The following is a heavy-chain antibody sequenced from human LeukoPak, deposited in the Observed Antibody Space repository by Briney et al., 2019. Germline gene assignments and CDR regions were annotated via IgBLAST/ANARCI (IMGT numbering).Heavy chain of an antibody. CDR1: GGSFSVYY. D-gene: IGHD5-18*01. J-gene: IGHJ5*02. CDR2: INHSGST. CDR3: ARRWDTAKNHTAMVTWWFDP. Sequence: SETLSLTCAVYGGSFSVYYWSWIRQPPGKGLEWIGEINHSGSTNYNPSLKSRVTISVDTSKNQFSLKLSSVTAADTAVYYCARRWDTAKNHTAMVTWWFDPWGQGTLVTVSS. V-gene: IGHV4-34*01.